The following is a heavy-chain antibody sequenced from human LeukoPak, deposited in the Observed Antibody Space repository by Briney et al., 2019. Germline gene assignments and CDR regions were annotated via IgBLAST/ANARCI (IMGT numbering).Heavy chain of an antibody. D-gene: IGHD3-22*01. V-gene: IGHV1-2*02. Sequence: ASVKVSCKASGYTFTGYYMHWVRQAPGQGLEWMGWINPNSGGTNSAQRFQGRVTMTTDTSTSTAYMELRSLRSDDTAVYYCARDLSRGSGYFGTYWGQGTLVTASS. CDR1: GYTFTGYY. CDR3: ARDLSRGSGYFGTY. J-gene: IGHJ4*02. CDR2: INPNSGGT.